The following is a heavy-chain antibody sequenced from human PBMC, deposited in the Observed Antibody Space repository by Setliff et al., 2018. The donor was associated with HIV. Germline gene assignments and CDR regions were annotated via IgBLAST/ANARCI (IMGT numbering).Heavy chain of an antibody. J-gene: IGHJ6*03. CDR3: ARLAYYDFWNGYSYYMDV. D-gene: IGHD3-3*01. V-gene: IGHV3-66*02. CDR2: IYSGGST. Sequence: PGGSLRLSCAASEFTVSSNYMSWVRQAPGKGLEWVSVIYSGGSTYYTDSVKGRFTISRDNSKNTLYLQMNSLRAEDTAVYYCARLAYYDFWNGYSYYMDVWGKGTTVTVSS. CDR1: EFTVSSNY.